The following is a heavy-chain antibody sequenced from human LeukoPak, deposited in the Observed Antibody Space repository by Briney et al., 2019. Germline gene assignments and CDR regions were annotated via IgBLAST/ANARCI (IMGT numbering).Heavy chain of an antibody. CDR3: ANDFDY. Sequence: GGSLRLSCAASGFTFSSYAMSWVRQAPGKGLEWVSAISSSGHSTYYTDSVKGRFTISRGNSRNTLYLQMNSLRDEDTAVYYCANDFDYWGQGTLVTVSS. CDR2: ISSSGHST. J-gene: IGHJ4*02. CDR1: GFTFSSYA. V-gene: IGHV3-23*01.